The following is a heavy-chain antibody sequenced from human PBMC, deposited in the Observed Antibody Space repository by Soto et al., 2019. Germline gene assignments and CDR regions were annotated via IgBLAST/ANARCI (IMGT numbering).Heavy chain of an antibody. Sequence: VASVKVSCKASGGTFSSYAISWVRQAPGQGLEWMGGIIPIFGTANYAQKFQGRVTITADKSTSTAYMELSSLRSEDTAVYYCARARQQWLVLEWQELDYYYYGMDVWGQGTTVTVSS. V-gene: IGHV1-69*06. J-gene: IGHJ6*02. CDR3: ARARQQWLVLEWQELDYYYYGMDV. CDR2: IIPIFGTA. CDR1: GGTFSSYA. D-gene: IGHD6-19*01.